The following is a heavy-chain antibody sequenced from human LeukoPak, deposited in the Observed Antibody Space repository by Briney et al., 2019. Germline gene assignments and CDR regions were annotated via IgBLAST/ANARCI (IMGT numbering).Heavy chain of an antibody. CDR1: GLSLSTSGEG. J-gene: IGHJ4*02. CDR3: AHRRHSSSWYDY. Sequence: SGPTLVNPTQTLTLTCTFSGLSLSTSGEGVGWIRQPPGKALEWLALIYWNDDKRYRPSLKYRLTITKDTSKNQVVLTVTNMDPVDTATYYCAHRRHSSSWYDYWGQGTLVTVSS. D-gene: IGHD6-13*01. CDR2: IYWNDDK. V-gene: IGHV2-5*01.